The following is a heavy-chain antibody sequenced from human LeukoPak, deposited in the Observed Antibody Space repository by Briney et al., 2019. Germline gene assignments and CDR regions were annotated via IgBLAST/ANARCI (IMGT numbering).Heavy chain of an antibody. J-gene: IGHJ5*02. V-gene: IGHV3-20*04. CDR3: ARDELLNRNWFDP. D-gene: IGHD3-10*01. CDR2: INWNGDST. CDR1: GFKFDDYG. Sequence: PGGSLRLSCRGSGFKFDDYGVTWARQAPGKGLEWVSDINWNGDSTGYAHSVRGRFAISRDNSKNSVYLQMNSLRVEDTAFYYCARDELLNRNWFDPWGQGTLVTVSS.